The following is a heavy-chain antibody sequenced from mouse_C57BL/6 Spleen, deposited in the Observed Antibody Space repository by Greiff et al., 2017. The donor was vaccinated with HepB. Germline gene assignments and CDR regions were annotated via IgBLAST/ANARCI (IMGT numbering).Heavy chain of an antibody. Sequence: VMLVESGAELVKPGASVKLSCKASGYTFTEYTIHWVKQRSGQGLEWIGWFYPGSGSIKYNEKFKDKATLTADKSSSTVYMELSRLTSEDSAVYFCARHEEDYYGSSYLDYWGQGTTLTVSS. CDR1: GYTFTEYT. V-gene: IGHV1-62-2*01. D-gene: IGHD1-1*01. CDR3: ARHEEDYYGSSYLDY. J-gene: IGHJ2*01. CDR2: FYPGSGSI.